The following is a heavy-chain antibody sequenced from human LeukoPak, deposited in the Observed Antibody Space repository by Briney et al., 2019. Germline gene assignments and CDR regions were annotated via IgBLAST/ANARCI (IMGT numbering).Heavy chain of an antibody. J-gene: IGHJ5*02. CDR2: IYYSGST. Sequence: SETLSLTCTVSGGSISSYYWSWIRQPPGKGLGWVGYIYYSGSTNYNPSLKSRVTISVDTSKNQFSLKLSSVTAADTAVYYCAGIPQYYYDSSGPHPFDPWGQGTLVTVSS. CDR3: AGIPQYYYDSSGPHPFDP. V-gene: IGHV4-59*01. CDR1: GGSISSYY. D-gene: IGHD3-22*01.